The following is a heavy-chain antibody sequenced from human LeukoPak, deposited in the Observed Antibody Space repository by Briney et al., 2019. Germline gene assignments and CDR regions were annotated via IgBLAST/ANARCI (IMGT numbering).Heavy chain of an antibody. D-gene: IGHD3-9*01. Sequence: SETLSLTCAVYGGSFSGYYWSWIRQPPGKGLEWIGEINHSGITNYNPSLKSRVTISVDTSKNQFSLKLSSVTAADTAVYYCARFTPLTGYYAAQPNRESGRFDYWGQGTLVTVSS. CDR3: ARFTPLTGYYAAQPNRESGRFDY. CDR1: GGSFSGYY. V-gene: IGHV4-34*01. CDR2: INHSGIT. J-gene: IGHJ4*02.